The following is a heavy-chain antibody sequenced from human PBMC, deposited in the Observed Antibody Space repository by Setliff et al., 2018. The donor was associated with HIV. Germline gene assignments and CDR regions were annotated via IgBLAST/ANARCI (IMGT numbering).Heavy chain of an antibody. J-gene: IGHJ6*02. CDR3: ARDATTATRNYYYGLDV. V-gene: IGHV3-48*04. CDR1: GCTLYDYH. D-gene: IGHD4-17*01. CDR2: ISIGGTTI. Sequence: PGGERRRDCAASGCTLYDYHMNWVRQAPGKGLEWVSYISIGGTTIYHADSVKARFTISRDYAKNSLHLQMNSLRAEDTAVYYCARDATTATRNYYYGLDVWGQGTTVTVSS.